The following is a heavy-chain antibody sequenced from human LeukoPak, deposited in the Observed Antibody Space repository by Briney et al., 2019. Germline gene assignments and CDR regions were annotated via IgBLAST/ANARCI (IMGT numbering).Heavy chain of an antibody. D-gene: IGHD6-6*01. CDR3: ARNQLAARPEPYYFDY. CDR1: GGSISSSSYY. J-gene: IGHJ4*02. CDR2: IYYSGST. V-gene: IGHV4-39*01. Sequence: SETLSLTCTVSGGSISSSSYYWGWIRQPPGKGLEWIGSIYYSGSTYYNPSLKSRVTISVDTSKNQFSLKLSSVTAADTAAYYCARNQLAARPEPYYFDYWGQGTLVTVSS.